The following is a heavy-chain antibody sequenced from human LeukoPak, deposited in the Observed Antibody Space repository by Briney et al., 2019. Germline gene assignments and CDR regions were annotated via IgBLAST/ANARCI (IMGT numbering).Heavy chain of an antibody. CDR1: GFTFSSYV. D-gene: IGHD3-3*01. Sequence: GGSLRLSCAASGFTFSSYVMSWVRQAPWKGLEWVSAISRSGDSTYYADSVKGRFTISRDNSKNTLYLQMNSLRAEDTAVYYCAKNFWSDKYYYYYMDVWGKGTTVTVSS. CDR3: AKNFWSDKYYYYYMDV. J-gene: IGHJ6*03. V-gene: IGHV3-23*01. CDR2: ISRSGDST.